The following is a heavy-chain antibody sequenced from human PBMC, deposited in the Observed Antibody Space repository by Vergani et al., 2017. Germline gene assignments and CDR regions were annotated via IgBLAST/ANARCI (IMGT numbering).Heavy chain of an antibody. CDR2: IYHSGST. D-gene: IGHD5-18*01. CDR1: GYSISSGYY. Sequence: QVQLQESGPELVKPSETLSLTCTVSGYSISSGYYWGWIRQPPGKGLEWIGSIYHSGSTYYNPSLKSRVTISVDTSKNQFSLKLSSVTAADTAVYYCARVDTAMVTFFDYWGQGTLVTVSS. V-gene: IGHV4-38-2*02. CDR3: ARVDTAMVTFFDY. J-gene: IGHJ4*02.